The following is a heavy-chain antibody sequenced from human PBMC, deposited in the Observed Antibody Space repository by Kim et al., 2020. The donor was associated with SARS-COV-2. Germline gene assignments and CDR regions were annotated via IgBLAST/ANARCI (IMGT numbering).Heavy chain of an antibody. CDR2: ISSSSSTI. J-gene: IGHJ6*02. Sequence: GGSLRLSCAASGFTFSTYTMNWVRQAPGKGLEWVSYISSSSSTIYYADSVKGRFTISRDNAKNTLYLQMNSLRAEDTAVYFCARDKIEPLYYYYGMDVWGQGTTVTVSS. CDR1: GFTFSTYT. V-gene: IGHV3-48*04. CDR3: ARDKIEPLYYYYGMDV.